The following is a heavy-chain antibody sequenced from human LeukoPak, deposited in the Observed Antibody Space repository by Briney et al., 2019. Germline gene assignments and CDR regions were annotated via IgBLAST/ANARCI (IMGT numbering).Heavy chain of an antibody. J-gene: IGHJ4*02. V-gene: IGHV3-30*18. Sequence: SGRSLRLSCVVSGFTFSGYGMHWVRQAPGKGLEWVAVIASDGKDKHYADSVKGRFSISRDNSKNALYLQMNSLRPEDTAVYYCAKDQARGPAVYYFENWGQGTLVTVSS. D-gene: IGHD2-2*01. CDR2: IASDGKDK. CDR3: AKDQARGPAVYYFEN. CDR1: GFTFSGYG.